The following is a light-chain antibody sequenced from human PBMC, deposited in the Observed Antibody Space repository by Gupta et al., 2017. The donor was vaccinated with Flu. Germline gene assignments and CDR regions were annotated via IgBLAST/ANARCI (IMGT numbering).Light chain of an antibody. CDR2: LAS. V-gene: IGKV2-28*01. J-gene: IGKJ4*01. CDR1: QSLLHSNGYNY. CDR3: MQALQTPLT. Sequence: DIVMTQSPLSLPVTPGEPASISCRSSQSLLHSNGYNYLDWYLQKPGQSPQLRIYLASNRASGVPDRFSGSGSGTDFRLKISRVEAEDVGVYYCMQALQTPLTFGGGTKVEIK.